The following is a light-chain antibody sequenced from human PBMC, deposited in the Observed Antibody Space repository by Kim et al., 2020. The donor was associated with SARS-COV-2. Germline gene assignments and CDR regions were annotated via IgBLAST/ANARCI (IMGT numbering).Light chain of an antibody. CDR1: SRDVGDYDY. Sequence: QSATISRTGTSRDVGDYDYVSWYQRSPGKAPKLIIYDVNKRPSGVSNRFSGSKSGNTASLTISGLQAGDEADYYCSSYTSTNSFVLFGGGTQLTVL. J-gene: IGLJ2*01. V-gene: IGLV2-14*03. CDR2: DVN. CDR3: SSYTSTNSFVL.